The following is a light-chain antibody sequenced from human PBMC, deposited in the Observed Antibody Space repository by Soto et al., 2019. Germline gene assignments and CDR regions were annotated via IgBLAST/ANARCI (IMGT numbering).Light chain of an antibody. J-gene: IGKJ5*01. Sequence: EIVLTQSPATLSLSPGERATFSCKASQSVGTSLAWFQQKPGQAPRLLIYDASVRATGIPARFSGSGSGTDFTLTISSLEPEDFAVYYCQQRQYWPPITFGQGTRLEIK. CDR3: QQRQYWPPIT. V-gene: IGKV3-11*01. CDR1: QSVGTS. CDR2: DAS.